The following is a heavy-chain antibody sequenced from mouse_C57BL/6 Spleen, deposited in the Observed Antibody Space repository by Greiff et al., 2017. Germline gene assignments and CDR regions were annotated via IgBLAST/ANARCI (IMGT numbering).Heavy chain of an antibody. V-gene: IGHV5-17*01. CDR2: ISSGSSAI. J-gene: IGHJ4*01. CDR3: SCYGNFLIDY. Sequence: EVQLQESGGGLVKPGGSLKLSCAASGFTFSDYGMHWVRQAPEKGLEWVAYISSGSSAIYYADTVKGRFTFSRDNAKNTLYLQMTSLRSEDTAMYYCSCYGNFLIDYWGQGTSVTVSS. CDR1: GFTFSDYG. D-gene: IGHD2-10*01.